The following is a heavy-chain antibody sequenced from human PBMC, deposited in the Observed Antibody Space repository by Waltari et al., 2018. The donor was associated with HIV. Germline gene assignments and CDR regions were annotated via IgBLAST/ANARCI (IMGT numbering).Heavy chain of an antibody. CDR2: INPSRRDT. Sequence: QVHLVQSGTEVKKPGASVRVSCKASGSTFTGFYIHWVRQAPGQGLEWMGWINPSRRDTAHAQKVQGRVSMTTDTPVSTAYMAVNSLTSDDTAVYYGARWLKRGGWERGHDYWGQGTLVTVSS. V-gene: IGHV1-2*02. D-gene: IGHD6-19*01. CDR1: GSTFTGFY. J-gene: IGHJ4*02. CDR3: ARWLKRGGWERGHDY.